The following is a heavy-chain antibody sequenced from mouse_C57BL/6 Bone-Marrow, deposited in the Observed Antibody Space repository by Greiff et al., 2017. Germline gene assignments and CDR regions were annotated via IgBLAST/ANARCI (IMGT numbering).Heavy chain of an antibody. CDR2: IDPSDSYT. Sequence: QVQLQQPGAELVKPGASVKLSCKASGYTFTSYWMQWVKQRPGQGLEWIGEIDPSDSYTNYNQKFKGKATLTVDTSTSTAYMQLSSLTSEDSAVYYCGRSPYGYDPFAYWGQGTLVTVSA. V-gene: IGHV1-50*01. CDR3: GRSPYGYDPFAY. CDR1: GYTFTSYW. D-gene: IGHD2-2*01. J-gene: IGHJ3*01.